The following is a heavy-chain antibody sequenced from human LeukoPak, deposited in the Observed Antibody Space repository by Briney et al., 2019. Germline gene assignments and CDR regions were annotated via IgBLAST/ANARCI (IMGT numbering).Heavy chain of an antibody. CDR1: GGAISSYA. CDR3: ASMLGVAAAGTGHYYYGMDV. Sequence: SETLSLTCSVSGGAISSYAWSWIRQSPGKGLEGIGYISYTGRTDYNPSLKSRVTISVDTSKSQFSLKLSSVTAADTAVYYCASMLGVAAAGTGHYYYGMDVWGQGTTVTVSS. J-gene: IGHJ6*02. CDR2: ISYTGRT. D-gene: IGHD6-13*01. V-gene: IGHV4-59*12.